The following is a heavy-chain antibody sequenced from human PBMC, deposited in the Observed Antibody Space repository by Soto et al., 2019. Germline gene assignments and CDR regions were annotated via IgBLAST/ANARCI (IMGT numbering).Heavy chain of an antibody. CDR2: ISGSGGST. V-gene: IGHV3-23*01. CDR3: AKGAHGSMVNWFDP. Sequence: LRPSGGRSGYDFRTHWMTWVRQAPGKGLEWVSAISGSGGSTYYADSVKGRFTISRDNSKNTLYLQMNSLRAEDTAVYYCAKGAHGSMVNWFDPWGQGTLVTVSS. CDR1: GYDFRTHW. J-gene: IGHJ5*02. D-gene: IGHD3-10*01.